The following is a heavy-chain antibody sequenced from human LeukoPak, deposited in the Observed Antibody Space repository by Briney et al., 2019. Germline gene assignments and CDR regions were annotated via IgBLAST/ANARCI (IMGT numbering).Heavy chain of an antibody. Sequence: GSLRLSCAASGFTFSNAWMSWVRQAPGKGLEWVGRIKSKTDGGTTDYAAPVKGRFTISRDDSKNTLYLQMNSLKTEDTAVYYCTTMAGDYYYYGMDVWGQGTTVTVSS. CDR2: IKSKTDGGTT. CDR1: GFTFSNAW. J-gene: IGHJ6*02. CDR3: TTMAGDYYYYGMDV. D-gene: IGHD6-19*01. V-gene: IGHV3-15*01.